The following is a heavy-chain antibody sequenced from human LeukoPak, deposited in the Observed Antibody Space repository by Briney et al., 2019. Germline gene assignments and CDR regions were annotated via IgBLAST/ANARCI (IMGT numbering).Heavy chain of an antibody. Sequence: GASVKVSCKASGYTFTNSDINWVRQAPGQGLEWMGRINPNSGGTNYAQKFQGRVTMTRDTSISTAYMELSRLRSDDTAVYYCAREGTGYSSSWRSGASVDYWGQGTLVTVSS. D-gene: IGHD6-13*01. V-gene: IGHV1-2*06. CDR2: INPNSGGT. J-gene: IGHJ4*02. CDR1: GYTFTNSD. CDR3: AREGTGYSSSWRSGASVDY.